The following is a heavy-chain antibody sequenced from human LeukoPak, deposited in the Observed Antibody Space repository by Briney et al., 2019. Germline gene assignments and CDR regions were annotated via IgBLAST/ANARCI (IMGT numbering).Heavy chain of an antibody. J-gene: IGHJ5*02. CDR3: ASPRQDPNWFDP. Sequence: GGSLRLSCAASRFTFSGFWMHWVRQAPGTGQVWISRLHSDGSNTDYADSLKGRFTISKNNAKNTLYLQMNSLSAEDTAVYFCASPRQDPNWFDPWGQGTLVTVSS. D-gene: IGHD2-15*01. CDR2: LHSDGSNT. CDR1: RFTFSGFW. V-gene: IGHV3-74*01.